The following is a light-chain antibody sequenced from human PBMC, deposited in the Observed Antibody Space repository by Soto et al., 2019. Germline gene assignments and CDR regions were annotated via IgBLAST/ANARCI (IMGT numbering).Light chain of an antibody. Sequence: EIVLTQSPGTLSLSPGDGATLSCRASQSINSFLAWYQQRRGQAPRLLIYGASTRATGIPARFSGSGSGTEFTLTISSLQPDDFATYYCQQYNTFWTFGQGTKVDIK. V-gene: IGKV3-15*01. CDR1: QSINSF. CDR3: QQYNTFWT. J-gene: IGKJ1*01. CDR2: GAS.